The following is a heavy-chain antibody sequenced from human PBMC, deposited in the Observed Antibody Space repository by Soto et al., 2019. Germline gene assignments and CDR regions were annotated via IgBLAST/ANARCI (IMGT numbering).Heavy chain of an antibody. CDR3: AKGASTTVFAFNDY. Sequence: EVQLVESWGGLVQPGRSLRLSCAASGFTFDDYAMHWVRHGPGKGLEWVSSISWNSGNLGYADSVKGRFTISRDNAKNSLYLQMNSLRGEDTALYYCAKGASTTVFAFNDYWGQGTLVTVSS. CDR2: ISWNSGNL. J-gene: IGHJ4*02. V-gene: IGHV3-9*01. D-gene: IGHD4-17*01. CDR1: GFTFDDYA.